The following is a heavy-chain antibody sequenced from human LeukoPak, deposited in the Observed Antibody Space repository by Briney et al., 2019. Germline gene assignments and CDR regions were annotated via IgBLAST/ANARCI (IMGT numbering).Heavy chain of an antibody. D-gene: IGHD3-22*01. CDR3: ARANYDGSDY. J-gene: IGHJ4*02. CDR1: GYTFTNYY. CDR2: INPNSGAT. V-gene: IGHV1-2*06. Sequence: GASVKVSCKASGYTFTNYYMNWVRQAPGQGLEWMGRINPNSGATNYAQKFQGRVTMTRDTSISTAYMELSRLRSDDTAVYYCARANYDGSDYWGQGTLVTVSS.